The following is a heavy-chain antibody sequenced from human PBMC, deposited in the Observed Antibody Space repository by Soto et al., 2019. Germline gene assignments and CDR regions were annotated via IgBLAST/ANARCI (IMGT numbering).Heavy chain of an antibody. CDR2: IIPIFGTA. J-gene: IGHJ6*02. D-gene: IGHD6-13*01. Sequence: SVKVSCKASGGTFSSYAISWVRQAPGQGLEWMGGIIPIFGTANYAQKFQGRVTITADESTSTAYMELSSLSPEDTAVYYCARALAAAAPRDGMDVWGQGTTVTVSS. V-gene: IGHV1-69*13. CDR1: GGTFSSYA. CDR3: ARALAAAAPRDGMDV.